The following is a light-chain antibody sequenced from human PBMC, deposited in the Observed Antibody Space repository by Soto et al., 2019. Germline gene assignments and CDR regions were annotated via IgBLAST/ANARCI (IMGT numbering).Light chain of an antibody. V-gene: IGKV3-15*01. Sequence: EIVMTQSPATLSVSPGERATLSCRASQSVGSNLAWYQQRPGQAPRPLIYGASTRAIGIPPRFSGSGSGTEFTLTISSLQSEDFAVYYCQQYNNWPYTCGRGTKLEIK. CDR2: GAS. CDR3: QQYNNWPYT. J-gene: IGKJ2*01. CDR1: QSVGSN.